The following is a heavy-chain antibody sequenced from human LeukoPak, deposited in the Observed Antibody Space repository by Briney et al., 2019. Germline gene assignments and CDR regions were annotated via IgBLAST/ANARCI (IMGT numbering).Heavy chain of an antibody. J-gene: IGHJ6*03. CDR3: ARQGRDGYNYQASYYFYMDV. CDR2: VYPGDSDT. CDR1: GYSFTSYW. D-gene: IGHD5-24*01. V-gene: IGHV5-51*01. Sequence: GESLKIFCKGSGYSFTSYWIGWVRQMPGKGLEWMGIVYPGDSDTRYSPSFQGQVTIPADKSISTAYLQWSSLKASDTAMYYCARQGRDGYNYQASYYFYMDVWGKGTTVTVSS.